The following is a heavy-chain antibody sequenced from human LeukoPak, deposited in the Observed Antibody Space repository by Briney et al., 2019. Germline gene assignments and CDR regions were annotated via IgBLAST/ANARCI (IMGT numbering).Heavy chain of an antibody. J-gene: IGHJ6*02. Sequence: GGSLRPSCAASGFTFSSYGMHWVRQAPGKGLEWVAVIWYDGSNEYYADSVKGRFTISRDNSKNTLYLQMNSLRAEDTAVYYFVRPPPPPAINYGMDVWGQGTTVTVSS. CDR3: VRPPPPPAINYGMDV. CDR1: GFTFSSYG. V-gene: IGHV3-33*01. CDR2: IWYDGSNE.